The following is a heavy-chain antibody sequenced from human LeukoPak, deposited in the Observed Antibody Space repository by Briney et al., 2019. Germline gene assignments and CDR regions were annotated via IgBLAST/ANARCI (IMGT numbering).Heavy chain of an antibody. CDR3: ARASGDYVRPFDY. CDR2: IYYSGST. CDR1: GGSISSSSYY. D-gene: IGHD4-17*01. Sequence: PSETLSLTCTVSGGSISSSSYYWGWIRQPPGKGLEWIGSIYYSGSTYYNPSLKSRVTISVDTSKNQFSLKLSSVTAADTAVYYCARASGDYVRPFDYWGQGTLVTVSS. J-gene: IGHJ4*02. V-gene: IGHV4-39*07.